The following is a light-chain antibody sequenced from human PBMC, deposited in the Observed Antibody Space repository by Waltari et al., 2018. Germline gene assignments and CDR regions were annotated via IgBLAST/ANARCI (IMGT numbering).Light chain of an antibody. V-gene: IGKV1-5*03. Sequence: DIQMTQSPSTLSAPIGDRVTITCRASQNINSWLAWYQQKPGKAPKLLIYKASSLETGVPSRFSGSESGTEFTLTINSLQPDDFATYYCQQYNSYHIFTFGPGTKVEI. CDR1: QNINSW. J-gene: IGKJ3*01. CDR2: KAS. CDR3: QQYNSYHIFT.